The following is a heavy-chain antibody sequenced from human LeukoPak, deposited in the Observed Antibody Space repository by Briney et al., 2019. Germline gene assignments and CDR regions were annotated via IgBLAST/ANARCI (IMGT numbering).Heavy chain of an antibody. Sequence: SSETLSLTCTVSGGSISSSNYYWGWIRQPPGKGLEWVSSISSSSSYIYYADSVKGRFTISRDNAKNSLYLQMNSLRAEDTALYYCARGGEKGSFGYFDYWGQGTLVTVSS. CDR2: ISSSSSYI. V-gene: IGHV3-21*04. D-gene: IGHD3-10*01. CDR1: GGSISSSN. J-gene: IGHJ4*02. CDR3: ARGGEKGSFGYFDY.